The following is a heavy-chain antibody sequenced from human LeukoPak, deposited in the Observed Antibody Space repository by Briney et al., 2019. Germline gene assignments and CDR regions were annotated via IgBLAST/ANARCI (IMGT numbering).Heavy chain of an antibody. CDR1: GFTVSSNY. Sequence: GGSLRLSCAASGFTVSSNYMSWVRRAPWKGLEWVSVIYSGGSTYYADSVKGRFTISRDNSKNTLYLQMNSLRAEDTAVYYCARESDNSGYDYWGQGTLVTVSS. CDR3: ARESDNSGYDY. J-gene: IGHJ4*02. D-gene: IGHD5-12*01. V-gene: IGHV3-66*01. CDR2: IYSGGST.